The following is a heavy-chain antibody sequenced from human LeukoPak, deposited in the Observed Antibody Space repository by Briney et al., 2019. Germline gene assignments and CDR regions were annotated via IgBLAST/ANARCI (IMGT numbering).Heavy chain of an antibody. CDR2: IYYSGST. V-gene: IGHV4-30-4*01. CDR1: GASISSISSSNYY. D-gene: IGHD6-13*01. CDR3: ARDLSSSFNWFDP. J-gene: IGHJ5*02. Sequence: SQTLSLTCTVSGASISSISSSNYYWSWIRQPPGKGLEWIGYIYYSGSTYYNPSLKSRVTISVDTSKNQFSLKLSSVTAADTAVYYCARDLSSSFNWFDPWGQGTLVTVSS.